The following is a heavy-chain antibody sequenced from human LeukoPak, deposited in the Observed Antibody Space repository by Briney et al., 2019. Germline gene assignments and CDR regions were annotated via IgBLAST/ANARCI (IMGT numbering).Heavy chain of an antibody. D-gene: IGHD2-15*01. CDR2: ISIFNGET. J-gene: IGHJ5*02. V-gene: IGHV1-18*01. CDR1: DYTFTSYG. Sequence: GASVKVSCKASDYTFTSYGVSWVRQAPGQGLEWVGWISIFNGETNYAQKLQGRVTMTTDTSTSTAYMELRSLRSDDTAVYYCARSLVVAGGWFDPWGQGTLVTVSS. CDR3: ARSLVVAGGWFDP.